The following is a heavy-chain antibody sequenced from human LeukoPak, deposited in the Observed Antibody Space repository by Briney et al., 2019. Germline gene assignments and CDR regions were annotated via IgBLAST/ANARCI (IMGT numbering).Heavy chain of an antibody. V-gene: IGHV3-48*01. CDR1: GFTFSSYS. J-gene: IGHJ4*02. CDR2: ISSSSTI. CDR3: ARVRGASFDY. Sequence: GGSLRLPCAASGFTFSSYSMNWVRQAPGKGLEWVSYISSSSTIYYADSVKGRFTISRDNAKNSLYLQMNSLRAEDTAVYYCARVRGASFDYWGQGTLVTVSS.